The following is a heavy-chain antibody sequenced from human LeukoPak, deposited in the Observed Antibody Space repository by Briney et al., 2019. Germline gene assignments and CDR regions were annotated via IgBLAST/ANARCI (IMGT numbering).Heavy chain of an antibody. J-gene: IGHJ6*02. CDR2: IYYSGST. V-gene: IGHV4-59*08. Sequence: PSETLSLTCTVSGGSISSYYWSWIRQPPGKGLEWIGYIYYSGSTNYNPSLKSRVTISVDTSKNQFSLKLSTVTAADTAVYYCARQRGYSIPYYCYGMDVWGQGTTVTVSS. D-gene: IGHD1-26*01. CDR1: GGSISSYY. CDR3: ARQRGYSIPYYCYGMDV.